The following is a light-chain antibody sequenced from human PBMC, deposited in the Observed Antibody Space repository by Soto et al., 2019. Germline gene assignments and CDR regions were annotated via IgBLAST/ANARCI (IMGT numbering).Light chain of an antibody. CDR3: QKSQGT. Sequence: DIQMTQSPSSLSASVGDRVTITCRASQGISNYLAWYQQKPGKVPKLLIYAASTLQPGVPSRFSGSGSGTDFTLTIXSLQPEDVATYYCQKSQGTFGGGTKVEIK. CDR2: AAS. V-gene: IGKV1-27*01. J-gene: IGKJ4*01. CDR1: QGISNY.